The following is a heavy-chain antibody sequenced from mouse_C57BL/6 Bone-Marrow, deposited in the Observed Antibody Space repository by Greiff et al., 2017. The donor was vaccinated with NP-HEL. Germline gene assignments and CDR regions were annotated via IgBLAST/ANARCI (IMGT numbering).Heavy chain of an antibody. CDR1: GYTFTDYY. J-gene: IGHJ4*01. D-gene: IGHD1-1*01. Sequence: EVHLVESGPVLVKPGASVKMSCKASGYTFTDYYMNWVKQSHGKSLEWIGVINPYNGGTSYNQKFKGKATLTVDKSSSTAYMELNSLTSEDSAVYYCARGYYGSSYPYAMDYWGQGTSVTVSS. CDR2: INPYNGGT. V-gene: IGHV1-19*01. CDR3: ARGYYGSSYPYAMDY.